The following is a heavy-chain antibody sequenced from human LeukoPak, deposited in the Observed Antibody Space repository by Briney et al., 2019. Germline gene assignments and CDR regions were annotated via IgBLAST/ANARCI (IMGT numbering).Heavy chain of an antibody. J-gene: IGHJ4*02. CDR2: ISAYNGNT. CDR3: ARRARGYCSSTSCSVFDY. D-gene: IGHD2-2*01. V-gene: IGHV1-18*01. CDR1: GYTFTSYG. Sequence: ASVKVSCKASGYTFTSYGISWVRQAPGQGLEWMGWISAYNGNTNYAQKLQGRVTMTTDTSTSTAYMELRSLRSDDTAVYYCARRARGYCSSTSCSVFDYRGQGTLVTVSS.